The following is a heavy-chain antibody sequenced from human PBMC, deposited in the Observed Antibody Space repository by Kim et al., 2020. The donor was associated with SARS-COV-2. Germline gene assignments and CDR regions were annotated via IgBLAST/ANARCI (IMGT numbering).Heavy chain of an antibody. CDR3: ARPTIFGVVTNDAFDI. V-gene: IGHV1-18*01. D-gene: IGHD3-3*01. Sequence: ASVKVSCKASGYTFTSYGISWVRQAPGQGLEWMGWISAYNGNTNYAQKLQGRVTMTTDTSTSTAYMELRSLRSDDTAVYYCARPTIFGVVTNDAFDIWGQGTMVTVSS. CDR1: GYTFTSYG. CDR2: ISAYNGNT. J-gene: IGHJ3*02.